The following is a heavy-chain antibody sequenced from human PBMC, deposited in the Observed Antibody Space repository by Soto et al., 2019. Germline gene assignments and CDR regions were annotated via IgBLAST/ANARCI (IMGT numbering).Heavy chain of an antibody. D-gene: IGHD1-26*01. J-gene: IGHJ2*01. V-gene: IGHV1-69*01. CDR2: IIPIFGTA. CDR1: GGTFSSYA. Sequence: QVQLVQSGAEVKKPGSSVKVSCKASGGTFSSYAISWVRQAPGQGLEWMGGIIPIFGTANYAQKFQGRVTITADESMSTAYMELSSLRSEDTAVYYCARDPNYSGSYYDWYFDLWGRGTLVTVSS. CDR3: ARDPNYSGSYYDWYFDL.